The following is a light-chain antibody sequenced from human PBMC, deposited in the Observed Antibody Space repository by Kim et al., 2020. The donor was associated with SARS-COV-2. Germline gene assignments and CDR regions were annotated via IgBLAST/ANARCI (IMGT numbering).Light chain of an antibody. CDR2: EGS. J-gene: IGLJ2*01. V-gene: IGLV2-23*01. CDR3: CSHAGGGTML. Sequence: QSALTQPASVSGSPGQSITISCTGTSSDIGSYSLVSWYQQYPGEAPKLMIYEGSKRPSGVSPRFSGSKSGNTASLTISGLHSEDEADYYCCSHAGGGTMLFGGGTQLTVL. CDR1: SSDIGSYSL.